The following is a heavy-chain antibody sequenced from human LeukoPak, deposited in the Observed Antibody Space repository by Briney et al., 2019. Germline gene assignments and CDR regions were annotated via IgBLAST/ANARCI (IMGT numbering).Heavy chain of an antibody. CDR3: ARGIRNRSSGTRFDVFDI. V-gene: IGHV4-59*01. Sequence: MTWETLSLTCTVSGASISNYYWTWIRQPPGRGLEWIGYIYYSGSNNYRTSLKSRVPIPVGTSKTQVSLRLKSVTAADTAVYFCARGIRNRSSGTRFDVFDIWGQGTMVTVSS. J-gene: IGHJ3*02. CDR1: GASISNYY. D-gene: IGHD1-14*01. CDR2: IYYSGSN.